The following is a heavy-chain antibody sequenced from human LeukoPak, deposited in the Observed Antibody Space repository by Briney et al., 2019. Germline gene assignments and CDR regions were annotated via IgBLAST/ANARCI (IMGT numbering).Heavy chain of an antibody. CDR2: IYPLDSDT. V-gene: IGHV5-51*01. Sequence: GESLKISCKGSGYSFTNYWIAWVRQMPGKGLEWMGIIYPLDSDTTYSPSFQGQVTISADKSMSTAYLQWSSLKASDTAIYYCARHAGLSREFWFDHWGQGTQVTVSS. J-gene: IGHJ5*02. CDR3: ARHAGLSREFWFDH. D-gene: IGHD3-10*01. CDR1: GYSFTNYW.